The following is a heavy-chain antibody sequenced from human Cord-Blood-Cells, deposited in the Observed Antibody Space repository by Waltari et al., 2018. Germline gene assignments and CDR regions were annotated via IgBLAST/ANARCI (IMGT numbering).Heavy chain of an antibody. Sequence: EVQLVESGGGLVQPGGSLRLSCAASGFTFSSSEMNWVRQAPGKGLEWVSYISSSGSTIYYADSVKGRFTISRDNAKNSLYLQMNSLRAEDTAVYYCARLRSSGSYYFDYWGQGTLVTVSS. V-gene: IGHV3-48*03. CDR3: ARLRSSGSYYFDY. CDR1: GFTFSSSE. CDR2: ISSSGSTI. J-gene: IGHJ4*02. D-gene: IGHD6-25*01.